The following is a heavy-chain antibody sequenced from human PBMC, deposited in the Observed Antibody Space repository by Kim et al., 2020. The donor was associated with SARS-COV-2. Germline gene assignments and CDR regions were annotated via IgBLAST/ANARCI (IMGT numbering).Heavy chain of an antibody. J-gene: IGHJ4*02. CDR3: TRIGYSSSSIDC. Sequence: YYVDSLKGRFTISRDNAKNSLFLQMNSLRAEDTDLYYCTRIGYSSSSIDCWGQGTLVTVSS. V-gene: IGHV3-7*03. D-gene: IGHD6-6*01.